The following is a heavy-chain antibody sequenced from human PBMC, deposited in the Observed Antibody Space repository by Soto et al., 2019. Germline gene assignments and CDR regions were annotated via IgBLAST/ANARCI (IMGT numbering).Heavy chain of an antibody. CDR1: GVGIDSNA. D-gene: IGHD6-13*01. V-gene: IGHV1-69*01. CDR3: SQEQCGSRWFRTVSAFLRKRTSDL. Sequence: DPGVGIDSNARSSVQQAKGKGLEWMGGIIPIFGTANYAQKFQGRVTITADESTSTAYMELSSLRSEDTAVYYCSQEQCGSRWFRTVSAFLRKRTSDL. CDR2: IIPIFGTA. J-gene: IGHJ2*01.